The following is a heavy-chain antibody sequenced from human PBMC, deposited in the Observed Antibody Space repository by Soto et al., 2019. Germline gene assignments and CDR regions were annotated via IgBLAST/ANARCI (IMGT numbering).Heavy chain of an antibody. CDR1: GFTFSSYS. CDR2: ISSSSSTI. V-gene: IGHV3-48*01. D-gene: IGHD2-2*01. J-gene: IGHJ3*02. CDR3: ARDIVVVPAASDAFDI. Sequence: GGSLRLSCAASGFTFSSYSMNWVRQAPGKGLEWVSYISSSSSTIYYADSVKGRFTISRDNAKNSLYLQMNSLRAEDTAVYYCARDIVVVPAASDAFDIWGQGTMVTVSS.